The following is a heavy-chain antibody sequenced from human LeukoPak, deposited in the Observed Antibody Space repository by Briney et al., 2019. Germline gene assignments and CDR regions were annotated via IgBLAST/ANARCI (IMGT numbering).Heavy chain of an antibody. J-gene: IGHJ1*01. CDR3: AVPYCGGDCYQEYFQH. Sequence: PGGSLRLSCAASGFTVSSNYMSWVRQAPGKGLEWVSVIYSGGSAYYADSVKGRFTISRDNSKNTLYLQMNSLRAEDTAVYYCAVPYCGGDCYQEYFQHWGQGTLVTVSS. D-gene: IGHD2-21*02. CDR2: IYSGGSA. V-gene: IGHV3-53*05. CDR1: GFTVSSNY.